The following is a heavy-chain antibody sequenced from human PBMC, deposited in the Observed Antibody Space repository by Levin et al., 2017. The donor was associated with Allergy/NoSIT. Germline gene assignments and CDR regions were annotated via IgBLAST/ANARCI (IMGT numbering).Heavy chain of an antibody. CDR2: ISSSSSTI. J-gene: IGHJ4*02. CDR3: AKDRYSSNWYGIDY. Sequence: GESLKISCAASGFIFSRYSMNWVRQAPGKGLEWVSYISSSSSTIKYADSVKGRFTISRDNAKNSLSLQMNSLRDEDTAVYYCAKDRYSSNWYGIDYWGQGALVTVSS. CDR1: GFIFSRYS. V-gene: IGHV3-48*02. D-gene: IGHD6-13*01.